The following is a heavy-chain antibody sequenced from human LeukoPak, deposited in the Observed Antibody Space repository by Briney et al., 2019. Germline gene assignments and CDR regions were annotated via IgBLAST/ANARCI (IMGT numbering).Heavy chain of an antibody. CDR2: ISAYNGNT. Sequence: ASVKVSCKASGYTFTSYGISWVRQAPGQGLEWMGWISAYNGNTNYAQKLQDRVTMTTDTSTSTAYMELRSLRSDDTAVYYCARDRRYSSSSNSYYYYGMDVWGQGTTVTVSS. CDR1: GYTFTSYG. CDR3: ARDRRYSSSSNSYYYYGMDV. D-gene: IGHD6-6*01. J-gene: IGHJ6*02. V-gene: IGHV1-18*01.